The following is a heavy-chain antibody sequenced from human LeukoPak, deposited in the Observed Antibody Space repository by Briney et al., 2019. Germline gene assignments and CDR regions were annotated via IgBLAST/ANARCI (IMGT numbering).Heavy chain of an antibody. CDR1: GYTFTSYY. CDR3: ARVSRSIGLGDY. CDR2: INPSGGST. Sequence: GASVKVSCKASGYTFTSYYMHWLRQAPGLGLEWMGIINPSGGSTSYAQKFQGRVTMTRDTSTSTVYMELSSLRSEDTAVYYCARVSRSIGLGDYWGQGTLVTVSS. J-gene: IGHJ4*02. D-gene: IGHD3-10*01. V-gene: IGHV1-46*01.